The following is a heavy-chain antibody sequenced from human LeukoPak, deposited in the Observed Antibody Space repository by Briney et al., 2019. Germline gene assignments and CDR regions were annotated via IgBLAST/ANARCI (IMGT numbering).Heavy chain of an antibody. J-gene: IGHJ4*02. CDR1: GGSISSSSYY. V-gene: IGHV4-39*01. CDR2: IYYSGST. Sequence: SETLSLTCTVSGGSISSSSYYWGWIRQPPGKGLEWIGSIYYSGSTYYNPSLKSRVTISVDTSKNQFSLKLSSVTAADTAVYYCARLEVVTASYYWGQGTLVTVSS. D-gene: IGHD2-21*02. CDR3: ARLEVVTASYY.